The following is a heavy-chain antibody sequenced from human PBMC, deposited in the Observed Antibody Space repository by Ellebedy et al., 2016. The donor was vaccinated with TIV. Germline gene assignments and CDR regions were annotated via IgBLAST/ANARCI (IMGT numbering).Heavy chain of an antibody. D-gene: IGHD1-26*01. J-gene: IGHJ2*01. CDR2: ISGSGGGT. CDR3: ASGGIVGATTGWYFDL. V-gene: IGHV3-23*01. CDR1: GFTFSSYA. Sequence: GGSLRLSXAASGFTFSSYAMSCVRQAPGKGLEWVSSISGSGGGTYYADSVKGRFTISRDNSKNTLYLQMNSLRAEDTAVYYCASGGIVGATTGWYFDLWGRGTLVTVSS.